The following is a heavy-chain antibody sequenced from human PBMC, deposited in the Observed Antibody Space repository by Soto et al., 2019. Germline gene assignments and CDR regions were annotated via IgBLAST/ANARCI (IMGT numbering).Heavy chain of an antibody. CDR2: IIPIFGTA. CDR3: ARDSGIVVVAGYYYYGMDV. D-gene: IGHD2-15*01. J-gene: IGHJ6*02. V-gene: IGHV1-69*12. Sequence: QVQLVQSGAEVKKPGSSVKVSCKASGGTFSSYAISWVRQAPGQGLEWMGGIIPIFGTANYAQKFQGRVTITADESTSTAYMELSSLRSEDTAVYYCARDSGIVVVAGYYYYGMDVWGQGTTVTVSS. CDR1: GGTFSSYA.